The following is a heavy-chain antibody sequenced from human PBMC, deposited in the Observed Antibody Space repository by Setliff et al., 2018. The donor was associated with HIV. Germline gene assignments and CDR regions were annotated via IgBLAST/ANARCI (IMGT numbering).Heavy chain of an antibody. V-gene: IGHV1-18*01. D-gene: IGHD3-16*01. J-gene: IGHJ6*03. CDR2: ISGYNGNT. Sequence: VASVKVSCKASGYTFTSYGITWVRQAPGQGLEWMGWISGYNGNTDYAQNLQGRVTMTTDTSTSTAYMELRSLRSDDTAVYYCARAYPWGYVDYYYMDVWGKGTTVTSP. CDR3: ARAYPWGYVDYYYMDV. CDR1: GYTFTSYG.